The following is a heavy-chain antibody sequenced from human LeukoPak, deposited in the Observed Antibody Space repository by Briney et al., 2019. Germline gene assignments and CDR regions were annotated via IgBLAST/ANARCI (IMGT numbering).Heavy chain of an antibody. V-gene: IGHV4-39*01. Sequence: PSETLSLTCTVSGGSISSSSYYWGWIRQPPGKGLEWIGSIYYSGSTYYNPSLKSRVTISVDTSKNQFSLKLSSVTAADTAVYYCARQSYAHLGYCSSTSCYVEVYYSDYWGQGTLVTVSS. CDR3: ARQSYAHLGYCSSTSCYVEVYYSDY. D-gene: IGHD2-2*01. CDR1: GGSISSSSYY. J-gene: IGHJ4*02. CDR2: IYYSGST.